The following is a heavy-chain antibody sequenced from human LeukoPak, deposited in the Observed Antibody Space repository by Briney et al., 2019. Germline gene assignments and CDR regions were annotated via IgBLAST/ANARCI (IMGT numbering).Heavy chain of an antibody. CDR1: GYTFASYY. Sequence: ASVKVSFKASGYTFASYYIYWVRQAPGQRLEWMGVINPSGGSTNYAQKFQGRVTMTRDTSTSTVYMELSSLRSEDTAVYYCARRIAVAGTLWFDPWGQGTLVTVSS. J-gene: IGHJ5*02. CDR2: INPSGGST. V-gene: IGHV1-46*01. CDR3: ARRIAVAGTLWFDP. D-gene: IGHD6-19*01.